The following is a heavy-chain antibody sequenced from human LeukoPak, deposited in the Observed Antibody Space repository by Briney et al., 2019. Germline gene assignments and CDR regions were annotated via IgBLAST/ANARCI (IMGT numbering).Heavy chain of an antibody. Sequence: PGGSLRLSCAASGFTFSSYSMNWVRQAPGKGLEWVSSISSGSTNYVYYADSLKGRFTISRDNAKKSLYLQMSSLRAEDTAVYYCAKIPRGGYMDVWGKGTTVIVSS. J-gene: IGHJ6*03. CDR3: AKIPRGGYMDV. D-gene: IGHD2-15*01. CDR1: GFTFSSYS. CDR2: ISSGSTNYV. V-gene: IGHV3-21*04.